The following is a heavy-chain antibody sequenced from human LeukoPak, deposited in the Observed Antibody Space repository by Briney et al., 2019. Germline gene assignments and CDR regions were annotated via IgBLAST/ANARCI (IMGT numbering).Heavy chain of an antibody. CDR2: ISNDGSST. D-gene: IGHD1-26*01. J-gene: IGHJ4*02. V-gene: IGHV3-74*01. CDR3: ARVGAATTRDY. CDR1: GFTFRTYW. Sequence: GGSLRLSCAVSGFTFRTYWMQWVRQTPGKGLVWVSRISNDGSSTSYADSVKGRFTVSRDNAKNTLYLQMNDLRAEDTAGYYCARVGAATTRDYWGQGTLVTVSS.